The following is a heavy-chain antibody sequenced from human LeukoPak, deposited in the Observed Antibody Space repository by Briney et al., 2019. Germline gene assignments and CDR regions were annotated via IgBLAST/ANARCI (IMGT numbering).Heavy chain of an antibody. D-gene: IGHD1/OR15-1a*01. CDR3: ARQKWEQQGRDYYFNGLDV. Sequence: SETLSLTCGVSSESFTGYYWSWIRQPPGKRLEWMGEIDNVGSTNINPSLKSRVSMSIDTSKNQISLKLTAVTAADTAVYYCARQKWEQQGRDYYFNGLDVWGPGTTVIVSS. J-gene: IGHJ6*02. CDR1: SESFTGYY. V-gene: IGHV4-34*01. CDR2: IDNVGST.